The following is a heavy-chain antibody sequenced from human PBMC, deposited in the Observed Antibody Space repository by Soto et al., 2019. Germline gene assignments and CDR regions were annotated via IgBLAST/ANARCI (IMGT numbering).Heavy chain of an antibody. CDR3: AKEIGDFWSGYPTLFDY. V-gene: IGHV3-30*18. D-gene: IGHD3-3*01. Sequence: PGGSLRLSCAASGFTFSSYGMHWVRQAPGKGLEWVAVISYDGSNKYYADSVKGRFTISRDNSKNTPYLQMNSLRAEDTAVYYCAKEIGDFWSGYPTLFDYRGQGTLVTV. J-gene: IGHJ4*02. CDR2: ISYDGSNK. CDR1: GFTFSSYG.